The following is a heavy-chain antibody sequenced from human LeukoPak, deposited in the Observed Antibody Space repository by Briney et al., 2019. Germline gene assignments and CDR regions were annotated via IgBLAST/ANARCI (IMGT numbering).Heavy chain of an antibody. CDR1: GGSFSGYY. CDR2: INHSGST. CDR3: ARRRYCSSTSCYRSGLRDNWFDP. Sequence: SETLSLTCAVYGGSFSGYYWSWIRQPPGKGLEWIGEINHSGSTNYNPSLKSRVTISVDTSKNQFSLKLSSVTAADTAVYYCARRRYCSSTSCYRSGLRDNWFDPWGQGTLVTVSS. V-gene: IGHV4-34*01. D-gene: IGHD2-2*02. J-gene: IGHJ5*02.